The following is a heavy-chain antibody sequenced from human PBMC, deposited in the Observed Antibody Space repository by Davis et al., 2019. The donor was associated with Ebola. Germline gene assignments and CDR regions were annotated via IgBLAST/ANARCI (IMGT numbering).Heavy chain of an antibody. D-gene: IGHD6-13*01. CDR2: ISGSSTYI. CDR3: TREGRSWYFDN. CDR1: GFTFSTYG. Sequence: PGGSLRLSCEASGFTFSTYGMNWVRQAPGKGLEWVASISGSSTYIYYADSMKGRFTISSDNAESSVYLQMNRLRAEDTAVYYCTREGRSWYFDNWGQGALVAVSS. V-gene: IGHV3-21*01. J-gene: IGHJ4*02.